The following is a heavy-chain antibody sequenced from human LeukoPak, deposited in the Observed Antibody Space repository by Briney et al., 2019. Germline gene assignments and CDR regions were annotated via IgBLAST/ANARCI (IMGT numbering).Heavy chain of an antibody. D-gene: IGHD5-24*01. CDR3: ATAGNYRFDY. J-gene: IGHJ4*02. CDR2: INTDGTTT. CDR1: EFTFSSLW. V-gene: IGHV3-74*01. Sequence: GGSLRLSCVVSEFTFSSLWMHWVRQAPGQGLVRVSRINTDGTTTNYADSVKGRFTISRDNAKNTLYLQMNSLRADDTAVYYCATAGNYRFDYWGQGTLVTVSS.